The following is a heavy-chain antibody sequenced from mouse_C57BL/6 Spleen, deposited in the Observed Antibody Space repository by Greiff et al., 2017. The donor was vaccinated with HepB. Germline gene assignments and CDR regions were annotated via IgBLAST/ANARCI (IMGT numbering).Heavy chain of an antibody. CDR1: GYTFTSYW. CDR3: ARSGGSSYHWYLDV. J-gene: IGHJ1*03. Sequence: VQLQQPGAELVKPGASVKLSCKASGYTFTSYWMHWVKQRPGQGLEWIGMIHPNSGSTNYNEKFKSKATLTVDKSSSTAYMQLSSLTSEDSAVYYCARSGGSSYHWYLDVWGTGTTVTVSS. D-gene: IGHD1-1*01. CDR2: IHPNSGST. V-gene: IGHV1-64*01.